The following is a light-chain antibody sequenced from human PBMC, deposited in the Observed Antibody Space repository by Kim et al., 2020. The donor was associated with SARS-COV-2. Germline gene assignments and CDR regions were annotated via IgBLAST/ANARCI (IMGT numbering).Light chain of an antibody. CDR3: QQYGTVPIT. V-gene: IGKV3-20*01. CDR2: GAS. CDR1: QTVTSTY. J-gene: IGKJ5*01. Sequence: ETVLTQSPGTLSLSPGERATLSCRASQTVTSTYIAWYQQKPGQSPRLLIYGASSRATGIADRFSGSGSGTDFTLTITRLEPEDFAVYYCQQYGTVPITFGQGTRLEIK.